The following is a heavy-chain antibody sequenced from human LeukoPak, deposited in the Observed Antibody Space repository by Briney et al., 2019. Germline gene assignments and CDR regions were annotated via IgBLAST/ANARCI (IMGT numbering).Heavy chain of an antibody. V-gene: IGHV3-30*18. CDR3: AKDLIAAATEQKGNY. CDR1: GFTFSSHG. Sequence: GGSLRLSCAVSGFTFSSHGVHWVRQAPGKGLEWVAVISYDGSNKYYAHSVKGRFTISRDNPKNTLYMQMNSLRAEDTAVYYCAKDLIAAATEQKGNYWGQGTLVTVSS. CDR2: ISYDGSNK. D-gene: IGHD6-13*01. J-gene: IGHJ4*02.